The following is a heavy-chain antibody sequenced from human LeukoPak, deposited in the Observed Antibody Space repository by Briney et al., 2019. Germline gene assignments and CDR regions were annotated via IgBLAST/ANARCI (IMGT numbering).Heavy chain of an antibody. CDR3: ASSPPHYYDSSGYYYH. CDR2: ISAYNGNT. J-gene: IGHJ5*02. V-gene: IGHV1-18*01. CDR1: GYTFTSYG. Sequence: ASVKVSCKASGYTFTSYGISWVRQAPGQGLEWMGWISAYNGNTNYAQKLQGRVTMTTDTSTSTAYMELRSLRSDGTAVYYCASSPPHYYDSSGYYYHWGQGTLVTVSS. D-gene: IGHD3-22*01.